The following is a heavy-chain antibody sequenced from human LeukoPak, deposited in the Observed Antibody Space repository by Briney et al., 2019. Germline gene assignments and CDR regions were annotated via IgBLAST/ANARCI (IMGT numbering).Heavy chain of an antibody. CDR3: AKSYGSGSYRIDF. CDR1: GFTISSYG. CDR2: ISYDGTNK. Sequence: GGSLRLSCAASGFTISSYGMHWVRQAPGRGLEWVAVISYDGTNKYYGDFVKGRFTISRDNSKNTLYLQTNSLRAEDTGVFYCAKSYGSGSYRIDFWGQGTLVTVSS. D-gene: IGHD3-10*01. J-gene: IGHJ4*02. V-gene: IGHV3-30*18.